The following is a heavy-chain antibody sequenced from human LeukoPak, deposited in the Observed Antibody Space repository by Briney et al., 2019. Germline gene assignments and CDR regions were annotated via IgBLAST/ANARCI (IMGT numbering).Heavy chain of an antibody. Sequence: SQTLSLTCNVSGGSINSAGYYWSWIRQPPGKDLEWIGYIYYNGSTYHSPSLKSRLTISLDTSKTQFSLKLSSVTAADTAVYYCARGSSNWSNAFDIWGQGTMVIVSS. CDR3: ARGSSNWSNAFDI. CDR1: GGSINSAGYY. V-gene: IGHV4-30-4*01. D-gene: IGHD6-13*01. J-gene: IGHJ3*02. CDR2: IYYNGST.